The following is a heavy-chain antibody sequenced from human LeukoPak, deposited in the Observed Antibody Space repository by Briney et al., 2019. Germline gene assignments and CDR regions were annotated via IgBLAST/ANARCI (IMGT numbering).Heavy chain of an antibody. J-gene: IGHJ1*01. D-gene: IGHD6-25*01. Sequence: QPGGSLRLSCAASGFTFSSYGMHWVRQAPGEGLEWVAVISYDESKIYYADSVKGRFTISRDLSTNTLYLQMNSLTTEDTAMYFCARRPVAAEYFQHWGQGTLVTVSS. CDR1: GFTFSSYG. V-gene: IGHV3-30*03. CDR3: ARRPVAAEYFQH. CDR2: ISYDESKI.